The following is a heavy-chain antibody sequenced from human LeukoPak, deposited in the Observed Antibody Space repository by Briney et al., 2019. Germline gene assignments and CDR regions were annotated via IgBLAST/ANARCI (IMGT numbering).Heavy chain of an antibody. CDR3: ARGKLWTDY. CDR1: GFTFSSYG. D-gene: IGHD5-18*01. CDR2: IWYDGSNK. Sequence: PGGSLRLSCAASGFTFSSYGMHWVRQAPGKGLEWVAVIWYDGSNKYYVDSVKGRFTISRDNAKNSVYLQMNSLRAEDTAVYYCARGKLWTDYWGQGTLVTVSS. J-gene: IGHJ4*02. V-gene: IGHV3-33*01.